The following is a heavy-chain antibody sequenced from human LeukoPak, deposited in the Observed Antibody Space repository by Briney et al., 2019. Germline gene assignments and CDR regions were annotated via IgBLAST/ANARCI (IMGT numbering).Heavy chain of an antibody. CDR1: GGSFSGYY. V-gene: IGHV4-34*01. CDR2: INHSGST. Sequence: SETLSLTCAVYGGSFSGYYWSWIRQPPGKGLEWIGEINHSGSTNYNPSLKSRVTISVDTSKNQFSLKLNSVTAAATAVYYCARFQYKAAFDIWGQGTMVTVSS. J-gene: IGHJ3*02. D-gene: IGHD1-1*01. CDR3: ARFQYKAAFDI.